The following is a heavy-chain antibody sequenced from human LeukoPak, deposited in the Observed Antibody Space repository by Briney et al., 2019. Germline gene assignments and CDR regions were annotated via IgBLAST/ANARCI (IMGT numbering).Heavy chain of an antibody. CDR2: ISYDGSNK. Sequence: GGSLRLSCAASGFTFSSYAMHCVRQAPGRGLEWVAVISYDGSNKYYADSVKGRFTISRDNSKSTLYLQMNGLRAEDTAVYYCARAPVPGSSTSSVWGFDPWGQGTLVTVSS. CDR1: GFTFSSYA. D-gene: IGHD2-2*01. J-gene: IGHJ5*02. CDR3: ARAPVPGSSTSSVWGFDP. V-gene: IGHV3-30*04.